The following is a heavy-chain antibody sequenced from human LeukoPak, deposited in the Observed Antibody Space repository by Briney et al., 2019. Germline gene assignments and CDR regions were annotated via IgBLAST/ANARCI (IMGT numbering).Heavy chain of an antibody. Sequence: GGSLRLSCAASGFTFSSYAMNWVRQAPGKGLEWVANIKQDGSEKYYVDSVKGRFTISRDNAKNSLYLQMNSLRAEDTAVYYCARDATDSGSYSYWGQGTLVTVSS. D-gene: IGHD1-26*01. CDR1: GFTFSSYA. J-gene: IGHJ4*02. CDR2: IKQDGSEK. CDR3: ARDATDSGSYSY. V-gene: IGHV3-7*03.